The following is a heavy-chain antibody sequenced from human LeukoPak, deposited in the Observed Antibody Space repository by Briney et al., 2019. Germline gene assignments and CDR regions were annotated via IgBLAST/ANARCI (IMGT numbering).Heavy chain of an antibody. J-gene: IGHJ4*02. CDR2: IYYSGST. CDR1: GSSISSGGYY. Sequence: SSETLSLTCTVSGSSISSGGYYWSWIRQHPGKGLEWIGYIYYSGSTYYNPSLKSRVTISVDTSKNQFSLKLSSVTAADTAVYYCARAIAAAGERRFDYWGQGTLVTVSS. V-gene: IGHV4-31*03. CDR3: ARAIAAAGERRFDY. D-gene: IGHD6-13*01.